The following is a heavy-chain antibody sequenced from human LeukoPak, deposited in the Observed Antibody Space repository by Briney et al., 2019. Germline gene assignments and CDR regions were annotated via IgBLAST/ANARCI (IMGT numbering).Heavy chain of an antibody. Sequence: ASVKVSCKASGGTFSSYAISWVRQAPGQGLEWIGIINPSGGSTSYAQKFQGRVTMTRDTSTSTVYMELSSLRSEDTAVYYCARDGSTGYSYGPTYYFDYWAREPWSPSPQ. CDR3: ARDGSTGYSYGPTYYFDY. CDR2: INPSGGST. CDR1: GGTFSSYA. V-gene: IGHV1-46*01. D-gene: IGHD5-18*01. J-gene: IGHJ4*02.